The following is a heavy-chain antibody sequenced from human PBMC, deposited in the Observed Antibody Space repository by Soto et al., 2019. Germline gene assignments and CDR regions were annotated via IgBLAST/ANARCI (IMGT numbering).Heavy chain of an antibody. CDR2: INPSAGTS. V-gene: IGHV1-46*01. CDR3: ARDLDPNIAAAGQQQYATDV. D-gene: IGHD6-13*01. Sequence: ASVKVSCKASGYTFTSYYMHWVRQAPGQGLEWMGVINPSAGTSSYAQKFQGRVTMTRDTSTSTVYMELSSLRSEDTAVYYCARDLDPNIAAAGQQQYATDVSCPGTTVT. CDR1: GYTFTSYY. J-gene: IGHJ6*02.